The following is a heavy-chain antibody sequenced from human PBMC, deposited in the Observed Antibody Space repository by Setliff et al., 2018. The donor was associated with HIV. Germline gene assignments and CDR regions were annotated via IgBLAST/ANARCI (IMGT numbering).Heavy chain of an antibody. Sequence: PGGSLRLSCAASGFILSGYSMNWVRQAPGKGLEWVSYIGSSTSTIYYADSVRGRFTISRDDANNALYLQMNSLRAEDTAVYYCARDRWGQGTLVTVSS. V-gene: IGHV3-48*01. CDR2: IGSSTSTI. J-gene: IGHJ4*02. CDR1: GFILSGYS. CDR3: ARDR.